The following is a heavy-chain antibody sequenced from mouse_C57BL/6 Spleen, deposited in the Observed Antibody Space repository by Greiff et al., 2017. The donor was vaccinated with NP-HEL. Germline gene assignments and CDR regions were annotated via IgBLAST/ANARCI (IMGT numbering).Heavy chain of an antibody. V-gene: IGHV1-50*01. D-gene: IGHD1-1*01. CDR2: IDPSDSYT. Sequence: QVQLQQPGAELVKPGASVKLSCKASGYTFTSYWMQWVKQRPGQGLEWIGEIDPSDSYTNYNQKFKGKATLTVDTSSSTAYMQLSSLTSEDSAVYYCARRGGSSSFAYWGQGTLVTVSA. CDR3: ARRGGSSSFAY. J-gene: IGHJ3*01. CDR1: GYTFTSYW.